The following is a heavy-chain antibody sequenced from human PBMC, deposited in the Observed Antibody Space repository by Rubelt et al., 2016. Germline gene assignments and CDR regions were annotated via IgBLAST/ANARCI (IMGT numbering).Heavy chain of an antibody. CDR1: GGSFSGYY. J-gene: IGHJ4*02. Sequence: QVQLQQWGAGLLKPSETLSLTCAVYGGSFSGYYWSWIRQPPGKGLEWIGEINHSGSTNYNPSLKSRVTISVDTSKNQFSRKLSSVTAADTAVYYCARGRGGYYYDSSGSPTLTDYWGQGTLVTVSS. CDR2: INHSGST. CDR3: ARGRGGYYYDSSGSPTLTDY. D-gene: IGHD3-22*01. V-gene: IGHV4-34*01.